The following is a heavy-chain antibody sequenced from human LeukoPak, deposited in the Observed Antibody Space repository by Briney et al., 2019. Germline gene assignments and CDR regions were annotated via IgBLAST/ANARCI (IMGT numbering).Heavy chain of an antibody. V-gene: IGHV3-30*02. CDR1: RFVFPSHG. J-gene: IGHJ4*02. CDR3: VRDTSVGAAYFDF. D-gene: IGHD1-26*01. CDR2: IRYDGSEK. Sequence: GGSLRLSCAASRFVFPSHGMHWVRQAPGKGLEWVAFIRYDGSEKYYADSVQGRFSISRDNSKNTLSLQMTTLRPDDTAVYYCVRDTSVGAAYFDFWGQGALVAVSS.